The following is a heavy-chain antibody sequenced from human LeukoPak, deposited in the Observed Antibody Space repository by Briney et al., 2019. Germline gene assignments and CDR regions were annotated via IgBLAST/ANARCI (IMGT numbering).Heavy chain of an antibody. D-gene: IGHD2-2*01. CDR2: INHSGST. CDR1: GGSFSGYY. CDR3: ARDGDIVVVPAASPDYYGMDV. Sequence: SETLSLTCAVYGGSFSGYYWSWIRQPPGKGLEWIGEINHSGSTNYNPSLKSRVTISVDTSKNQFSLKLSSVTAADMAVYYCARDGDIVVVPAASPDYYGMDVWGQGTTVTVSS. J-gene: IGHJ6*02. V-gene: IGHV4-34*01.